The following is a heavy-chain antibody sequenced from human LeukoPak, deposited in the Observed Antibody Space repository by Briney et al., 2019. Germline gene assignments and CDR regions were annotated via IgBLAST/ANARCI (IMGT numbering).Heavy chain of an antibody. CDR1: GFTFSDYY. CDR3: ARVSRAVAGTGSFDY. J-gene: IGHJ4*02. V-gene: IGHV3-11*04. Sequence: PGGSLRLSCAASGFTFSDYYVSWIRQAPGKGLEWVSYISSSGTTIYYADSVKGRFTISRDTAKNSLYLQMSSLRADDTAVYYCARVSRAVAGTGSFDYWGQGTLVTVSS. D-gene: IGHD6-19*01. CDR2: ISSSGTTI.